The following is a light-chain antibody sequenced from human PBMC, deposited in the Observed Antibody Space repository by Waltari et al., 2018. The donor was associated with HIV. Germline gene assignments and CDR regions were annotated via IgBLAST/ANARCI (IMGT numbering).Light chain of an antibody. V-gene: IGLV1-44*01. CDR3: AAWDDSLNGHVL. CDR1: SSNIGSNH. J-gene: IGLJ2*01. CDR2: NNN. Sequence: QSVLTQPPSASGTPGQRVTFSWSGSSSNIGSNHVDWYQKLPGTAPRLLIYNNNQRPSGVPDRFSGSKAGTSASLAISGLQSEDEADYYCAAWDDSLNGHVLFGGGTKLTVL.